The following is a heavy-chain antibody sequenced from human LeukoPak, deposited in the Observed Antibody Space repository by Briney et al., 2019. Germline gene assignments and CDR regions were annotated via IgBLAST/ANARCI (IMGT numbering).Heavy chain of an antibody. D-gene: IGHD6-13*01. J-gene: IGHJ4*02. CDR2: MDPNSGGT. Sequence: ASVKVSCKASGYTFTGYFIHWVRQAPGQGLEWMGCMDPNSGGTNFAQKFQGRVTMTRVTSISTAYMELTSLSSDDTAVYYCARDVPGYSSNFDYWGQGTLVTVSS. CDR3: ARDVPGYSSNFDY. V-gene: IGHV1-2*02. CDR1: GYTFTGYF.